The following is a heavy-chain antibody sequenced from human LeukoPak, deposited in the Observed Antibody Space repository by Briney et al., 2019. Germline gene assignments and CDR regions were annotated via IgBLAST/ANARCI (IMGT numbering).Heavy chain of an antibody. D-gene: IGHD6-6*01. V-gene: IGHV1-8*02. J-gene: IGHJ4*02. Sequence: ASVKVSCKASGGTFSSYAINWVRQATGQGLEWMGWMNPNSGNTGYAQKFQGRVTMTRDTSISTAYMELSRLRSDDTAVYYCAFFEYSSSSSHYWGQGTLVTVSS. CDR2: MNPNSGNT. CDR3: AFFEYSSSSSHY. CDR1: GGTFSSYA.